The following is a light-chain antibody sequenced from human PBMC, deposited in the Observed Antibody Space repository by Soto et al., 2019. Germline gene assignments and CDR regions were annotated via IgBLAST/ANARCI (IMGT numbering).Light chain of an antibody. CDR3: QQSYSPLRT. CDR1: QSINTY. J-gene: IGKJ1*01. CDR2: AAS. Sequence: DIQMTQSPSSLSTSVGDRVTITCRASQSINTYLNWYQQKPGKAPKLLIYAASSLQGGVPSRFTGSGSGTDFTLTISSLQPEDSATYFCQQSYSPLRTFGQGTKVEIK. V-gene: IGKV1-39*01.